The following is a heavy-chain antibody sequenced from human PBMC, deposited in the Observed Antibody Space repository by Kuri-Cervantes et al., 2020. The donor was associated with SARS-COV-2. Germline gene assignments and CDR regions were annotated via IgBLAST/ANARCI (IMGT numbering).Heavy chain of an antibody. CDR2: IYYSGST. Sequence: SEILSPTCTVSGCSISSYYGSWIRQPPGKGLEYIGYIYYSGSTNYNPSLKSRVTISVDTSKNQFSLKLSSVTAADTAVYYCVRDETVTMVRGVIIRPEIAPVWRSFDYWGQGTLVTVSS. J-gene: IGHJ4*02. CDR1: GCSISSYY. D-gene: IGHD3-10*01. CDR3: VRDETVTMVRGVIIRPEIAPVWRSFDY. V-gene: IGHV4-59*01.